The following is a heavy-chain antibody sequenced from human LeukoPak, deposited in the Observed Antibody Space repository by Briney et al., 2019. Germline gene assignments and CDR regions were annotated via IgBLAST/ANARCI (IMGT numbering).Heavy chain of an antibody. J-gene: IGHJ4*02. CDR1: GFTFGDYA. D-gene: IGHD2-2*01. V-gene: IGHV3-49*03. CDR3: TRDADIVVVPAAFDY. CDR2: IRSKAYGGTT. Sequence: PGGSLRLSCTASGFTFGDYAMSWFRQAPGERLEWVGFIRSKAYGGTTEYAASVKGRFTISRDDSKSIAYLQMNSLKTEDTAVYYCTRDADIVVVPAAFDYWGQGTLVTVSS.